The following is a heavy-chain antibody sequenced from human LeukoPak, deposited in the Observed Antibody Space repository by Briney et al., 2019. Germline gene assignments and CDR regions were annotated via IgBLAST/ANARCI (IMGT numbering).Heavy chain of an antibody. CDR3: ASSNGAQAEYYYDSSGYFDY. J-gene: IGHJ4*02. CDR1: GGSVSSSSYY. Sequence: PSETLSLTCTVSGGSVSSSSYYWGWIRQPPGKGLEWIGSIYYSGSTYYNPSLKSRVTISVDTSKNQFSLKLSSVTAADTAVYYCASSNGAQAEYYYDSSGYFDYWGQGTLVTVSS. V-gene: IGHV4-39*01. D-gene: IGHD3-22*01. CDR2: IYYSGST.